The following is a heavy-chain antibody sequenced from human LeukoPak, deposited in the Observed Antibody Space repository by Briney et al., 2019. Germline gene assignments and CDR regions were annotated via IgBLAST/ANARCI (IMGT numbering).Heavy chain of an antibody. CDR2: IYPGDSDT. CDR1: GYMFTNYW. CDR3: ASLTSGYYYDYFDY. J-gene: IGHJ4*02. V-gene: IGHV5-51*01. Sequence: GESLKISCKGSGYMFTNYWIGWVRQMPGKGLEWMGIIYPGDSDTKYSPSFQGQVTISADKSISTAYLQWSSLKASDTAMYFCASLTSGYYYDYFDYWGQGTLVTVSS. D-gene: IGHD3-22*01.